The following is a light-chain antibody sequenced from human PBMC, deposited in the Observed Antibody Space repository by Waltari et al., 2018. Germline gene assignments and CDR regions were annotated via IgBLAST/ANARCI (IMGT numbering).Light chain of an antibody. CDR3: NSRDSSGNLV. CDR2: GKD. J-gene: IGLJ2*01. V-gene: IGLV3-19*01. CDR1: RSRRSE. Sequence: SSELTQDPAVSVALRQTVRITCNGDRSRRSEASWYQQKPGQAPLLVIYGKDNRPSGIPDRFSGSSSGNTASLTITGAQAEDEADYYCNSRDSSGNLVFGGGTTLTVL.